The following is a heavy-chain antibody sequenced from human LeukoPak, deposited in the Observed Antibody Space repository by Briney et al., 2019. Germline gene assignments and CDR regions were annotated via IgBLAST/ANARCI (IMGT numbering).Heavy chain of an antibody. V-gene: IGHV3-23*01. J-gene: IGHJ3*02. CDR2: ISGSGGST. D-gene: IGHD5-12*01. CDR1: GFTFSSYA. Sequence: GGSLRLSCAASGFTFSSYAMSWVRQAPGKGLEWVSAISGSGGSTYYADSVKGRFTISRDNSKNTLYLQMNSLRAEDTAVYYCATEGVATIPLGDDAFDIWGQGTMVTVSA. CDR3: ATEGVATIPLGDDAFDI.